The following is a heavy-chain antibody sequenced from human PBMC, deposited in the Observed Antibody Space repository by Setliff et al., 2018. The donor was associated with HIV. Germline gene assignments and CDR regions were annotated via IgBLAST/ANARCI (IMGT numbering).Heavy chain of an antibody. CDR1: GFTFSDYG. J-gene: IGHJ6*03. D-gene: IGHD2-2*01. Sequence: GGSLRLSCAASGFTFSDYGIHWVRQAPGKGLEWLTYIRYDASNKFYADSVKGRFTISRDNSKNTLFLQLNSLRVDDTAVYYCAKSCDVPSKPGPYYYSMDVWGKGTTVTVS. CDR3: AKSCDVPSKPGPYYYSMDV. CDR2: IRYDASNK. V-gene: IGHV3-30*02.